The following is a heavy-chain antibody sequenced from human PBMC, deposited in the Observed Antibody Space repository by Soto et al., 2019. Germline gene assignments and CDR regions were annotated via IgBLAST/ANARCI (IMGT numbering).Heavy chain of an antibody. CDR1: GGSFSGYY. D-gene: IGHD3-22*01. Sequence: SETLSLTCAVYGGSFSGYYWSWIRQPTGKGLEWIGEINHSGSTNYNPSLKSRVTISVDTSKNQFSLKLSSVTAADTAVYYCARGAIYYYDSSGYQPFNWFDPWGQGTLVTVSS. CDR2: INHSGST. V-gene: IGHV4-34*01. CDR3: ARGAIYYYDSSGYQPFNWFDP. J-gene: IGHJ5*02.